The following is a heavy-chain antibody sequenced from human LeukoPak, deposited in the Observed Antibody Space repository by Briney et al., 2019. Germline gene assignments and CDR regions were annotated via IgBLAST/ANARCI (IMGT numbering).Heavy chain of an antibody. CDR2: ISSSSSYI. CDR1: GFTFSSYS. V-gene: IGHV3-21*01. J-gene: IGHJ5*02. D-gene: IGHD6-6*01. CDR3: ARGQLVPVRFDP. Sequence: PGGSLRLSCAASGFTFSSYSMNWVRQAPGKGLEWVSSISSSSSYIYYADSVKGRFTISRDNAKNSLYLQMNSLRAEDTAVYYCARGQLVPVRFDPWGQGTLVTVSS.